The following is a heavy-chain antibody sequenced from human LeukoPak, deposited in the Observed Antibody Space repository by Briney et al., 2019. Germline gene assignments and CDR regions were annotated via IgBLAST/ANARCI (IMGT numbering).Heavy chain of an antibody. D-gene: IGHD5-18*01. J-gene: IGHJ6*02. Sequence: GGSLRLSCAASGFTLSSDAMSRVRQAPGKGLEWVSAISGSGGSTYYADSVKGRFTISRDNSKNTPYLQMNSLRAEDTAVYYCAQDRGYSYGYGYYGMDVWGQGTTVTVSS. CDR1: GFTLSSDA. CDR3: AQDRGYSYGYGYYGMDV. V-gene: IGHV3-23*01. CDR2: ISGSGGST.